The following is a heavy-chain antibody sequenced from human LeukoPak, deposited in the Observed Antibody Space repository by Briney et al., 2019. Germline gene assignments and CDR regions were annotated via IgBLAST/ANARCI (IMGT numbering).Heavy chain of an antibody. CDR1: GFTFDDYG. Sequence: GGSLRLSCAASGFTFDDYGMSWVRQAPGKGLEWVSDINWSGDSTGYADSVKGRFTIPRDNARNSLYLQMNSLRAEDTALYYCARRESTYQNYYYFYYMDVWGKGTTVTVSS. CDR3: ARRESTYQNYYYFYYMDV. J-gene: IGHJ6*03. CDR2: INWSGDST. V-gene: IGHV3-20*04.